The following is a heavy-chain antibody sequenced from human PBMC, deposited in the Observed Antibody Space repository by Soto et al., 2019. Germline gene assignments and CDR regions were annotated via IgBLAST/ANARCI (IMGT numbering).Heavy chain of an antibody. D-gene: IGHD6-19*01. J-gene: IGHJ4*02. Sequence: GGSLRLSCAASGFTFSSYAMTWVRQAPGKGLEWVSAISGSGDNTYYADSVKGRFTISRDNSKNMLYLQMNSLRAEDTAVYYCAKEGSGWYQEPIDYWSQGTLVIGSS. V-gene: IGHV3-23*01. CDR2: ISGSGDNT. CDR3: AKEGSGWYQEPIDY. CDR1: GFTFSSYA.